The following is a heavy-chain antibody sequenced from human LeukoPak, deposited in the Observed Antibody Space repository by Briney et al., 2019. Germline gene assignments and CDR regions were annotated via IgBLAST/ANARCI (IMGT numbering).Heavy chain of an antibody. CDR1: GFTFSSYT. CDR3: AKDRRGYYYDSSGYSHY. CDR2: ISTSSSYI. V-gene: IGHV3-21*01. Sequence: PGGSLRLSCAASGFTFSSYTMNWVRQAPGKGLEWVSSISTSSSYIYYADSVKGRFTISRDNSKNTLYLQMNSLRAEDTAVYYCAKDRRGYYYDSSGYSHYWGQGTLVTVSS. J-gene: IGHJ4*02. D-gene: IGHD3-22*01.